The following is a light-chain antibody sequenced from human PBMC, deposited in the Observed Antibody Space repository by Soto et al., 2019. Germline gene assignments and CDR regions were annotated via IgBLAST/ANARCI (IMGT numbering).Light chain of an antibody. CDR2: SNN. J-gene: IGLJ2*01. Sequence: QAVVTQPPSASGTPGQRVTISCSGSSSNIGSNTVNWYQHLPGTAPKVLIYSNNQRPSGVPDRFSGSKSGTSASLAISGLQSEDEADYYCAAWDDSLNGPVLGGGTKLTVL. CDR1: SSNIGSNT. V-gene: IGLV1-44*01. CDR3: AAWDDSLNGPV.